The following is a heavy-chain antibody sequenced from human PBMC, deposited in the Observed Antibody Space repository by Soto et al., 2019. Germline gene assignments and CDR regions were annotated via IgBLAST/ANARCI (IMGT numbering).Heavy chain of an antibody. CDR2: INPSGGST. J-gene: IGHJ2*01. Sequence: GASVKVSCKASGYTFTSYYMHWVRQAPGQGLEWMGIINPSGGSTSYAQKFQGRVTMTRDTSTSTVYMELSSLRSEDTAVYYCAREARMTTVTRSYWYFDLWGRGTLVPVSS. CDR1: GYTFTSYY. V-gene: IGHV1-46*01. CDR3: AREARMTTVTRSYWYFDL. D-gene: IGHD4-17*01.